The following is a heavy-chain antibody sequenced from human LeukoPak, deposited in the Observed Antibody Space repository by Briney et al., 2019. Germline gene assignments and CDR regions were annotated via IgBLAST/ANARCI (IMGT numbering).Heavy chain of an antibody. Sequence: SVKVSCKASGGTFSSYAISWVRQAPGQGLEWMGGIIPIFGTANYAQKFQGRVTITADESTSTAYMELSGLRSEDTAVYYCGYSEGYYYGMDVWGQGTTVTVSS. J-gene: IGHJ6*02. CDR2: IIPIFGTA. CDR1: GGTFSSYA. D-gene: IGHD5-18*01. V-gene: IGHV1-69*13. CDR3: GYSEGYYYGMDV.